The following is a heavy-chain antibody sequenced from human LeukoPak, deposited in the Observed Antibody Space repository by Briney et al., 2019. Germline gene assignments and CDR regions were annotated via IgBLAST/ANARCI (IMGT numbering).Heavy chain of an antibody. Sequence: SETLSLTCTVSGGSISSSSYYWGWIRQPPGRGLGWIGSIYYSGSTYYNPSLKSRVTISVDTSKNQFSLKLSSVTAADTAVYYCARGNCSGGSCYSDYWGQGTLVTVSS. V-gene: IGHV4-39*07. J-gene: IGHJ4*02. CDR2: IYYSGST. CDR3: ARGNCSGGSCYSDY. CDR1: GGSISSSSYY. D-gene: IGHD2-15*01.